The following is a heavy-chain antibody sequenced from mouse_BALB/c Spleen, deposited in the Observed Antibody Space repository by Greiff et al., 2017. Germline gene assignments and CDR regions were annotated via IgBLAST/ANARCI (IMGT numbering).Heavy chain of an antibody. CDR1: GFTFSSFG. CDR2: ISSGSSTI. CDR3: ARDAMDD. V-gene: IGHV5-17*02. Sequence: EVKLVESGGGLVQPGGSRKLSCAASGFTFSSFGMHWVRQAPEKGLEWVAYISSGSSTIYYADTVKGRFTISRDNPKNTLFLQMTSLRSEDTAMYYCARDAMDDWGQGTSVTVSS. J-gene: IGHJ4*01.